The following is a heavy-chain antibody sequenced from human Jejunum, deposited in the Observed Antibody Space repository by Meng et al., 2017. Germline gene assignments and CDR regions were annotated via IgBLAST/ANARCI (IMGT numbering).Heavy chain of an antibody. Sequence: QVQLQQWGPGLLKPSETLSLTCAIYGGSFNNYYWSWIRQPPGEGLEWIGEIHKSGSTNYNPSLKSRVTISVDSSKNQFFLDLSSVTAADTAVYYCASLSSSWSGADYWGQGTLVTVSS. CDR1: GGSFNNYY. CDR3: ASLSSSWSGADY. J-gene: IGHJ4*02. CDR2: IHKSGST. D-gene: IGHD6-13*01. V-gene: IGHV4-34*01.